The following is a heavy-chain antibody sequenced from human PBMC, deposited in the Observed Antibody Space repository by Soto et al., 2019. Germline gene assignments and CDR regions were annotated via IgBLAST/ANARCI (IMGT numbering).Heavy chain of an antibody. CDR3: ASHYDSSGYYYRGLDY. D-gene: IGHD3-22*01. J-gene: IGHJ4*02. CDR2: IIPIFGTG. Sequence: QVQLVQSGAEVKKPGSSVKVSCKASGGTFSSYAISWVRQAPGQGLEWMGGIIPIFGTGDYAQKFQGRVTITADESTSKGNMELSSLRSEDTAVYYCASHYDSSGYYYRGLDYWGQGTLVTVSS. V-gene: IGHV1-69*12. CDR1: GGTFSSYA.